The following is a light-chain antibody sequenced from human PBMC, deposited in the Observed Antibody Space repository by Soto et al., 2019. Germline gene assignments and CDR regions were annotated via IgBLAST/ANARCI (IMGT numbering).Light chain of an antibody. CDR2: KAS. CDR3: QQYKTYSRT. V-gene: IGKV1-5*03. CDR1: QNINSW. Sequence: DIQMTHSPSTMSASVGDRVTITCRASQNINSWLAWYQQKPGKAPKVLIYKASNLESGVPSRLSGSGSGTEFTLTISSLQPDDFATYYCQQYKTYSRTFGQGTKVEI. J-gene: IGKJ1*01.